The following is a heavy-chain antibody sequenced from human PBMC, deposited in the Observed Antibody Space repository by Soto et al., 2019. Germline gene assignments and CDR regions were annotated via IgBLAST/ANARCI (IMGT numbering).Heavy chain of an antibody. V-gene: IGHV3-23*01. CDR3: APR. CDR2: IGGSGVEA. J-gene: IGHJ4*02. Sequence: PGGSLRLSCEVSGLTFASYAMYWVRQAPRRGLEWVADIGGSGVEATYADSVKGRFTISRDNSQNTLFLQMDNLTVEDTATHYCAPRGGQGIGVTVSS. CDR1: GLTFASYA.